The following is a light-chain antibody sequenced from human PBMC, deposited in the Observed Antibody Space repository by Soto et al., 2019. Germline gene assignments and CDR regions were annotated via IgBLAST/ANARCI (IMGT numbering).Light chain of an antibody. J-gene: IGKJ5*01. V-gene: IGKV3-20*01. CDR2: GAS. CDR1: EYVPSNF. CDR3: QQYGSSPPTT. Sequence: EFVLTQSPGTLSLSPGERATLSCRASEYVPSNFLAWYQQRPGQAPRLLIYGASIRATGIPDRFSGSGSGTDLTLSISRLEPEDFAMYYCQQYGSSPPTTFGQGTRLEIK.